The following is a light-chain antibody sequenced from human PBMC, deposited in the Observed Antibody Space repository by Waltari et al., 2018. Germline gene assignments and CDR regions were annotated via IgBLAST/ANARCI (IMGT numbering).Light chain of an antibody. CDR3: CSYATYSPVL. Sequence: QSALTQPASASGSPGQSITISCTGTSSGVGHNYFVSWYQHHPGKAPKLIIYEGSKRPSGISNRFSGFRAGTMASLTISGLQAEDEADYYCCSYATYSPVLLGGGTKLTVL. V-gene: IGLV2-23*01. J-gene: IGLJ2*01. CDR1: SSGVGHNYF. CDR2: EGS.